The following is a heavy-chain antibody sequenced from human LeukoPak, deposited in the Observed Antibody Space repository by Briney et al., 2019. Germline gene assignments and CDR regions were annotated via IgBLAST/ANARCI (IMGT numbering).Heavy chain of an antibody. CDR2: ISHSGGGT. CDR3: AKKSPDSSGNPAYD. D-gene: IGHD4-23*01. Sequence: GGSLRLSCAASGFTFTDYAMSWVRQAPEKGLEWVSTISHSGGGTYYAESVKGRFTISRDNSKNTVYLQMNSLRAEDTAVYYCAKKSPDSSGNPAYDWGQGTLVTVSS. CDR1: GFTFTDYA. J-gene: IGHJ4*02. V-gene: IGHV3-23*01.